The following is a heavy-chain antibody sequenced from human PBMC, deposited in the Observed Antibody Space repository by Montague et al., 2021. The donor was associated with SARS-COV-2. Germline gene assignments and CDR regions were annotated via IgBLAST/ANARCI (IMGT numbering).Heavy chain of an antibody. CDR1: GGSISSGSYY. CDR3: ARALSGSWAHLDN. D-gene: IGHD5-12*01. Sequence: TLSLTCTVSGGSISSGSYYWSWIRQPAGKGLEWIGRIYTSGTTDYSFSLKSRVTISVDTSKNQFSLKLTSVTAADTAVYYCARALSGSWAHLDNWGQGSLVTVSS. V-gene: IGHV4-61*02. CDR2: IYTSGTT. J-gene: IGHJ4*02.